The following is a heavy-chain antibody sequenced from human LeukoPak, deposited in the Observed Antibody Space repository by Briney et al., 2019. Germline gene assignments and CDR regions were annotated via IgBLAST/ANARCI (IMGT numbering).Heavy chain of an antibody. J-gene: IGHJ6*02. CDR3: AKDRSTGLGRGNGMDV. V-gene: IGHV3-9*01. CDR1: GFTFDDYA. D-gene: IGHD1-1*01. CDR2: ISWNSGYI. Sequence: PGRSLRLSCAASGFTFDDYAMHWARQAPGKGLEWVSGISWNSGYIGYADSVKGRFTISRDYAKNSLYLQMNSLKAEDTALYYCAKDRSTGLGRGNGMDVRGQGTTVIVSS.